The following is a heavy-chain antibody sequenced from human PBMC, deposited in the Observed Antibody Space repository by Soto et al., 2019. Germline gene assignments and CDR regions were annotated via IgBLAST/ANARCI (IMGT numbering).Heavy chain of an antibody. J-gene: IGHJ3*01. Sequence: GGSLRLSCAASGFTFTNYWMQWVRQAQGKGLVWVSRINSDGRSTSHADSVKGRFTISRDNAKNTSYLQRSSLREEDTAVYYCARNQYLPDYVFDVCGRGGVVTVSS. CDR3: ARNQYLPDYVFDV. CDR2: INSDGRST. CDR1: GFTFTNYW. V-gene: IGHV3-74*01. D-gene: IGHD2-2*01.